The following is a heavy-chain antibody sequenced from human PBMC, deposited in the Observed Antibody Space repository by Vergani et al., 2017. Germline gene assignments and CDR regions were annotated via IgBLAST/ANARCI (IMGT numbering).Heavy chain of an antibody. CDR1: GFTFSSYW. J-gene: IGHJ6*02. Sequence: EVQLVESGGGLVQPGGSLRLSCAASGFTFSSYWMHWVRQAPGKGLVWVSRINSDGSSTSYADSVKGRFTISRDNAKNSLYLQMNSLRAEDTAVYYCARGASLSWYYYGMDVWGQGTTVTVSS. V-gene: IGHV3-74*01. CDR2: INSDGSST. CDR3: ARGASLSWYYYGMDV.